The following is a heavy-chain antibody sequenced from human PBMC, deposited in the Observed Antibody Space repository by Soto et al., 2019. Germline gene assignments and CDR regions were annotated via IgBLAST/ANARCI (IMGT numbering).Heavy chain of an antibody. CDR1: GDSVSNNSAA. CDR2: TYYRSKWYN. D-gene: IGHD1-7*01. CDR3: ASVCDCNYGYYYYCMDV. V-gene: IGHV6-1*01. J-gene: IGHJ6*02. Sequence: SQTLSLTCAISGDSVSNNSAAWNWIRQSPSRSLEWLGRTYYRSKWYNDYAVSVKSRITINPDTSKNQFSLQLNSVTPEDTAVYYCASVCDCNYGYYYYCMDVWCHGTTVTVS.